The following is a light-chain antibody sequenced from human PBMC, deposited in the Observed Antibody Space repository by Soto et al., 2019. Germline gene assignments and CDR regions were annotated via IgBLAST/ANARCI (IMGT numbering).Light chain of an antibody. V-gene: IGKV3-15*01. CDR2: GAS. CDR3: QQYNNWPIT. Sequence: EIVMTQSPATLSVSPGERETHSCRASQSVSSNLAWYQQKPGQAPRLLIYGASTRATGIPARFSGSGSGTEFTLTICSLQSEDFAVYYCQQYNNWPITFGQGTRLEIK. J-gene: IGKJ5*01. CDR1: QSVSSN.